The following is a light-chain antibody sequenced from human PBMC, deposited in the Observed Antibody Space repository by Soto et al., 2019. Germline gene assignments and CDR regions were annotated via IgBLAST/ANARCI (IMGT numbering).Light chain of an antibody. J-gene: IGKJ1*01. CDR2: DAS. Sequence: DIQMTQSPATLSASVGDRVIISCRASHSITRWLAWYQQKPWKAPKSLIYDASTLESGVPSRFSGSGSGTEFTLTIASLQPDDFATYYCQQYNTFPWTFAQGTKVE. CDR3: QQYNTFPWT. CDR1: HSITRW. V-gene: IGKV1-5*01.